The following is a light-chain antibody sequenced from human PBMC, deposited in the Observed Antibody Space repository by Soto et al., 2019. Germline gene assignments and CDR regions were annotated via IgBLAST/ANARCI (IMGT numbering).Light chain of an antibody. CDR3: QQYGNSPLT. CDR2: GVS. CDR1: QSVRSDY. V-gene: IGKV3-20*01. Sequence: EIVLTQSPDTLSLSPGQRATLSCRASQSVRSDYFAWYQQKPGQAPRVIIFGVSTRATRVPDRFSGSGSGTDFTLTISILEPEDFALYYCQQYGNSPLTFGGGTKLEIK. J-gene: IGKJ4*01.